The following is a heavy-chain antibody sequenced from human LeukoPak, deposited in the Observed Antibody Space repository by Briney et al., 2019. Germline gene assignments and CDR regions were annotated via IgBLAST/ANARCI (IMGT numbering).Heavy chain of an antibody. CDR3: ARGLAAAGY. CDR2: IYHSGST. J-gene: IGHJ4*02. V-gene: IGHV4-59*12. Sequence: SETLSLTCTVSGGSISSYYWSWIRQPPGKGLEWIGYIYHSGSTYYNPSLKSRVTISVDRSKNQFSLKLSSVTAADTAVYYCARGLAAAGYWGQGTLVTVSS. D-gene: IGHD6-13*01. CDR1: GGSISSYY.